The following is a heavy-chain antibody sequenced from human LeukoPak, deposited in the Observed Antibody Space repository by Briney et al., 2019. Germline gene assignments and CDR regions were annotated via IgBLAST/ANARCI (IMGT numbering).Heavy chain of an antibody. V-gene: IGHV3-23*01. CDR1: GFTFSSYA. CDR2: ISGGGGGT. CDR3: AKTALALGYCSGRSCYFLDY. Sequence: PGGSLRLSCAASGFTFSSYAMSWVRQAPGKGLEWVSAISGGGGGTYYADSVKGRFTISRDNSKNTLYLQTNSLRAEDTAVYYCAKTALALGYCSGRSCYFLDYWGQGTLVTVSS. J-gene: IGHJ4*02. D-gene: IGHD2-15*01.